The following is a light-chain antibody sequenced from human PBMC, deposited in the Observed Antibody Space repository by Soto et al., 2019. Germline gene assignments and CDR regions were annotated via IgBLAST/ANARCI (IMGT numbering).Light chain of an antibody. CDR3: SSFTTITTWV. CDR1: SSDVGAYNY. V-gene: IGLV2-14*01. J-gene: IGLJ3*02. CDR2: EVT. Sequence: QSVLTQPASVSGSPGQSITISCTGTSSDVGAYNYVSWYQQHPGKAPKLVIFEVTHRPSGISNRFSGSKSGNTASLTISGLQAEDEADYYCSSFTTITTWVFGGGTKLTVL.